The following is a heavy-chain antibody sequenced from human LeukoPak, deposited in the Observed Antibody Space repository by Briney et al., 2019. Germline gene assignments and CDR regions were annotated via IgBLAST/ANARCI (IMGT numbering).Heavy chain of an antibody. J-gene: IGHJ4*02. CDR2: INHSGST. D-gene: IGHD6-19*01. CDR1: GGSFSGYY. CDR3: ARQWLALDY. Sequence: SETLSLTCAVYGGSFSGYYWSWIRQPPGKGLEWIGEINHSGSTNYNPSLKSRVTISVDTSKNRFSLKLSSATAADTAVYYCARQWLALDYWGQGTLVTVSS. V-gene: IGHV4-34*01.